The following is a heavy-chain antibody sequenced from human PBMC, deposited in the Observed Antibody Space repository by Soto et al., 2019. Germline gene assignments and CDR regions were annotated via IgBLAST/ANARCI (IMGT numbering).Heavy chain of an antibody. Sequence: EVQLVESGGGLVQPGGSLRLSCAASGFTFSNYWMYWVRQAPGKGRGWVSRINSDGSVSSYADSVKGRLTISRDNVKNTLYLQMDSLRAEDTAVYYCARGDCVGGTCYSLAGSFYYYMDVWGKGTTVTVFS. J-gene: IGHJ6*03. CDR3: ARGDCVGGTCYSLAGSFYYYMDV. V-gene: IGHV3-74*02. D-gene: IGHD2-15*01. CDR1: GFTFSNYW. CDR2: INSDGSVS.